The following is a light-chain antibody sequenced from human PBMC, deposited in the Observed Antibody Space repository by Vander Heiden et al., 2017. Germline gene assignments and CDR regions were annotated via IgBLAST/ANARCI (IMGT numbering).Light chain of an antibody. CDR3: QQSSSTSST. Sequence: DIQMTQSPSSLSASVGDRVTITCRASQSISSYLNWYQQKPGKAPKLLIYAASSLQSGVPSRFSGSGSGTDFTLTISSLQPEDFATYYCQQSSSTSSTFGPGAKVEIK. CDR2: AAS. V-gene: IGKV1-39*01. CDR1: QSISSY. J-gene: IGKJ1*01.